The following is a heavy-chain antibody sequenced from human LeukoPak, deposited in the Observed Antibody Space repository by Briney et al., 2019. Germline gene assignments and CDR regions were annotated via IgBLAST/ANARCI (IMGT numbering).Heavy chain of an antibody. CDR3: ARSPRRLGYCSGGSCYYYYGMDV. CDR2: INHSGST. D-gene: IGHD2-15*01. J-gene: IGHJ6*02. CDR1: GGSFSGYY. Sequence: PSETLSLTCAAYGGSFSGYYWSWIRQPPGKGLEWIGEINHSGSTNYNPSLKSRVTISVDTSKNQFSLKLSSVTAADTAVYYCARSPRRLGYCSGGSCYYYYGMDVWGQGTTVTVSS. V-gene: IGHV4-34*01.